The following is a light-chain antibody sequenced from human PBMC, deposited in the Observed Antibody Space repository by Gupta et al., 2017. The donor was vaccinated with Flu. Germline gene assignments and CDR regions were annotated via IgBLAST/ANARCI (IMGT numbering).Light chain of an antibody. Sequence: MIQATSSLSSSGGDRVTMTGQARQGVKNYLNWYQQKPGKHPKLLIYDASNLEAGVPSRFSGSGSGTHFTFTISRLQPEEAATYFCLQYDALGFTFGQGTKLNIK. V-gene: IGKV1-33*01. CDR2: DAS. CDR3: LQYDALGFT. CDR1: QGVKNY. J-gene: IGKJ2*01.